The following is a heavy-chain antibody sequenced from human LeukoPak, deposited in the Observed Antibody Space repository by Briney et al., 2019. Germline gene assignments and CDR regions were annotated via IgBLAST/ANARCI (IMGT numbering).Heavy chain of an antibody. V-gene: IGHV3-9*03. CDR1: GFTFDDYA. J-gene: IGHJ3*02. Sequence: GGSLRLSCAASGFTFDDYAMHWVRQAPGKGLEGVSGISWNSGSIGYADSVKGRFTISRDNAKNSLYLQMKSLRAEDMALYYCAKDTGSSWYHYDAFDIWGQGTMVTVSS. CDR3: AKDTGSSWYHYDAFDI. D-gene: IGHD6-13*01. CDR2: ISWNSGSI.